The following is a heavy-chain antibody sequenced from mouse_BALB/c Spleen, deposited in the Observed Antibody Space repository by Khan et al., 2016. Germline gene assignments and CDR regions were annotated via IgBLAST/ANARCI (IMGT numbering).Heavy chain of an antibody. D-gene: IGHD2-3*01. J-gene: IGHJ4*01. CDR2: VWRGGST. V-gene: IGHV2-5*01. CDR1: GFSLTTYA. Sequence: VQLQESGPGLVQPSQSLSITCTVSGFSLTTYAIHWVRQSPGKGLEWLGVVWRGGSTDYNAAFMSRLSITKDNYKSQVFFKMNILQADDTAICCFANDGYYGGAIDCWGQGTSVAVVS. CDR3: ANDGYYGGAIDC.